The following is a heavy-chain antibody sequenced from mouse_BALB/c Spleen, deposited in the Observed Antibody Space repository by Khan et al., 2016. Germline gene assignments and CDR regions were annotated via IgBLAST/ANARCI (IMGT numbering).Heavy chain of an antibody. Sequence: VQLKESGPGLVKPSQSLSLTCTVTGYSITSDYAWNWIRQFPGNKLEWMGYISYSGSTSYNPSLKSRISITRDTSKNQFFLQLNSVTNEDTATYYVAGGVGNDRWFAYGGQGTLVTVSA. CDR1: GYSITSDYA. CDR2: ISYSGST. CDR3: AGGVGNDRWFAY. J-gene: IGHJ3*01. D-gene: IGHD1-1*02. V-gene: IGHV3-2*02.